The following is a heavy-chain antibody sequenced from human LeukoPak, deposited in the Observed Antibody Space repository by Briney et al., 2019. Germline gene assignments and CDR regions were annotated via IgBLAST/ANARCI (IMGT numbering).Heavy chain of an antibody. V-gene: IGHV3-7*05. CDR1: GFTFSNAW. CDR2: IKQDGSEK. Sequence: GSLRLSCAASGFTFSNAWMIWVRQAPGKGLEWVGNIKQDGSEKRYADSVRGRFSISRDNAQTSLYLQMNSLRAEDTAVYYCARASDPWLQLTWGQGTLVTVSS. D-gene: IGHD5-24*01. CDR3: ARASDPWLQLT. J-gene: IGHJ5*02.